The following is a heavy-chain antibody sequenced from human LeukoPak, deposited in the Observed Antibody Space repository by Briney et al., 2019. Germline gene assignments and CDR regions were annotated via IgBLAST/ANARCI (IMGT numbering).Heavy chain of an antibody. D-gene: IGHD4-17*01. CDR2: IIPIFGTA. Sequence: SVKVSCKASGGTFSSYAISWVRQAPGQGLEWMGGIIPIFGTANYAQKFQGRVTITADESTSTAYMELSSLRSEDTAVYYCARGALDSEVLAVTPYYYGMDVWGQGTTVTVSS. CDR3: ARGALDSEVLAVTPYYYGMDV. J-gene: IGHJ6*02. CDR1: GGTFSSYA. V-gene: IGHV1-69*13.